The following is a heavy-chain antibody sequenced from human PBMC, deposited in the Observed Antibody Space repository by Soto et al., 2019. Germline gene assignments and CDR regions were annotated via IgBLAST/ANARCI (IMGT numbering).Heavy chain of an antibody. CDR1: GFTFSSYA. J-gene: IGHJ4*02. CDR3: ARDLSGYGYGY. D-gene: IGHD5-18*01. V-gene: IGHV3-30*04. CDR2: ISYDGSIK. Sequence: QVQLVESGGGVVQPGRSLKLSCADSGFTFSSYAMHWVRQAPGKGLEWVAIISYDGSIKYYADSVKGRFTISRDNSKNTLYLQMNSLRAEDTAVYYSARDLSGYGYGYWGQGTLVTVSS.